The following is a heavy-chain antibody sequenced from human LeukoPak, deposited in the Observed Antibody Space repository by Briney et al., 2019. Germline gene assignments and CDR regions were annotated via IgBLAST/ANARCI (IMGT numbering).Heavy chain of an antibody. CDR2: ISGSGGST. V-gene: IGHV3-23*01. D-gene: IGHD3-22*01. J-gene: IGHJ4*02. CDR3: AKRGVVIRVILVGFHKEAYYFDS. Sequence: GSLRLPCAVSGITLSNYGMSWVRQAPGKGLEWVAGISGSGGSTNYADSVKGRFTISRDNRKNTLYLQMNSLRVEDTAVYFCAKRGVVIRVILVGFHKEAYYFDSWGQGALVTVSS. CDR1: GITLSNYG.